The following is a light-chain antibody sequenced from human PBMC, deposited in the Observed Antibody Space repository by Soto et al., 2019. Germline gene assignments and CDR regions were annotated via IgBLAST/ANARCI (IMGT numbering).Light chain of an antibody. CDR3: SSYAGTNNFGV. CDR2: EVN. V-gene: IGLV2-8*01. CDR1: SSDIGGYNF. Sequence: QSAPTQPPSASGSPGQSVTISCTGTSSDIGGYNFVSWYQQHPGKAPKLIIYEVNKRPSGVPDRFSGSKSGNTASLTVSGLQADDEGDYYCSSYAGTNNFGVFGGGTKLTVL. J-gene: IGLJ3*02.